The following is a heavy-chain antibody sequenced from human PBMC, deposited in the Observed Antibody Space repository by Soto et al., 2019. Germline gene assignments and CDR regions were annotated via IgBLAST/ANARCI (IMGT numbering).Heavy chain of an antibody. CDR3: ATMRGFFEF. D-gene: IGHD3-22*01. J-gene: IGHJ4*02. Sequence: GGSLRLSCAATSAFRFSSYSMSWVRQTPGKGLEWVSAITGSGDKTYYADSVEGRFTTSRDNSKDTHCLQMSSLRAEDTAIYYCATMRGFFEFWGQGTLVTVSS. V-gene: IGHV3-23*01. CDR2: ITGSGDKT. CDR1: AFRFSSYS.